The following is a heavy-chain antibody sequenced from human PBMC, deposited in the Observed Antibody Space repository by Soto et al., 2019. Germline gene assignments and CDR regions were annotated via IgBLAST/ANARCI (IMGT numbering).Heavy chain of an antibody. CDR1: GYTFTSYA. V-gene: IGHV1-3*01. Sequence: ASVKVSCKASGYTFTSYAIYWVRQAPGQRLEWMGWINAGNGNTKYSQKFQGRVTITRDTSASTAYMELSSLRSEDTAVYYCARDMGSGLSDYWGQGTLVTVSS. CDR2: INAGNGNT. CDR3: ARDMGSGLSDY. J-gene: IGHJ4*02. D-gene: IGHD3-10*01.